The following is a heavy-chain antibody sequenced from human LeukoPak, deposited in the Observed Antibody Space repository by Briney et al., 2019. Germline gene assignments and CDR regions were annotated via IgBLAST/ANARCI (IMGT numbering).Heavy chain of an antibody. D-gene: IGHD2-2*01. CDR2: ISAYNGNT. Sequence: ASVKVSCKASGYTFTSYGISWVRQAPGQGLEWMGWISAYNGNTNYAQKLQGRVTMTTDTSTSTAYMELRSLRSDDTAVYYCARVLGYCSSISCYEIYNWFDPWGQGTLVTVSS. V-gene: IGHV1-18*01. J-gene: IGHJ5*02. CDR1: GYTFTSYG. CDR3: ARVLGYCSSISCYEIYNWFDP.